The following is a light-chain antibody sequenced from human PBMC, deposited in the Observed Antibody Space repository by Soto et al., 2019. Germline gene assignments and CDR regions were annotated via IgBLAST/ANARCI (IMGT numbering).Light chain of an antibody. J-gene: IGKJ4*01. CDR3: QQYGSSLART. CDR2: GAS. V-gene: IGKV3-20*01. CDR1: QSVSSSY. Sequence: EIVLTQSPGTLSLSPGERATLSCRASQSVSSSYLAWYQQKPGQAPRLLIYGASSRATGIPDRFSGSGSGTDFTLTISRLEPEDFAVYYCQQYGSSLARTFGGGTKV.